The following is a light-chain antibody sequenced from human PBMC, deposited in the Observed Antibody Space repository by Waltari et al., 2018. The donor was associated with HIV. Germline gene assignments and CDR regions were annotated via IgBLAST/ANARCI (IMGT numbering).Light chain of an antibody. J-gene: IGLJ2*01. CDR2: EDS. V-gene: IGLV2-23*01. CDR1: RRDVGSYNF. Sequence: QSALTQPPSVSGSPGRSITIPCTGTRRDVGSYNFVSWYQKPPGKPPKLMVYEDSKRPSGVSNRFSGSKSGNTASLNISGLQAEDEADYYCSTYAGSSTSVVFGGGTKLTVL. CDR3: STYAGSSTSVV.